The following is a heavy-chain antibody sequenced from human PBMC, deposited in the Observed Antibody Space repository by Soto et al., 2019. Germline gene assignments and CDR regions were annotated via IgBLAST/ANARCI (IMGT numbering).Heavy chain of an antibody. J-gene: IGHJ5*02. CDR3: ARGINYYDSSGDSWFDP. D-gene: IGHD3-22*01. CDR2: IYQTGTT. Sequence: SETLSLTCAVSGGSISSSNWWRWVRQPPGKGLEWIGEIYQTGTTYYNMSLKSQVTISVDRSKNQFSLKLSSVTAADTAVYYCARGINYYDSSGDSWFDPWGQGTLVTVS. V-gene: IGHV4-4*02. CDR1: GGSISSSNW.